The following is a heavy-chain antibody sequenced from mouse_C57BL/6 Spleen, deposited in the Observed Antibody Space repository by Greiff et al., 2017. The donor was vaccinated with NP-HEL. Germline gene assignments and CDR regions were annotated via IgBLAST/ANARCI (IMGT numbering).Heavy chain of an antibody. V-gene: IGHV7-1*01. D-gene: IGHD1-1*01. CDR1: GFTFSDFY. Sequence: EVKLVESGGGLVQSGRSLRLSCATSGFTFSDFYMEWVRQAPGKGLEWIAASRNKANDYTTEYSASVKGRFIVSRDTSQSILYLQMNALRAEDTAIYYCARDVYGGAMDYWGQGTSVTVSS. CDR3: ARDVYGGAMDY. J-gene: IGHJ4*01. CDR2: SRNKANDYTT.